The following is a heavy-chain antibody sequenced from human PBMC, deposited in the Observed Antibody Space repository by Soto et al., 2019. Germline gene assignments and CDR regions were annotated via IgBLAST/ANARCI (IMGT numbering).Heavy chain of an antibody. V-gene: IGHV1-69*13. Sequence: SSVKVACKASGDTFSRYAISWLRQAHGQGLEWMGGIIPSFGTANYAQKFQGRVTITADESTSTAYMELSSLRSEDTAVYFCARGSKYFCDSRKVFDIWVKGTMVTVSS. D-gene: IGHD3-22*01. CDR2: IIPSFGTA. CDR1: GDTFSRYA. J-gene: IGHJ3*02. CDR3: ARGSKYFCDSRKVFDI.